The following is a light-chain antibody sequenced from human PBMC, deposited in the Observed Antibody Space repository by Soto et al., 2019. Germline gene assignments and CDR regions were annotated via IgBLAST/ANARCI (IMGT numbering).Light chain of an antibody. CDR2: EVT. CDR1: SSDVGDYNS. Sequence: QSVLTQPRSVSGSPGQSVTFSCIGTSSDVGDYNSVSWYQQHPGKAPKLIIYEVTSRPSGVSNRFSGSQSGNTASLTISGLQAEDGADYFCSSYTTSNTPLYVFGTGTKVTVL. CDR3: SSYTTSNTPLYV. V-gene: IGLV2-14*01. J-gene: IGLJ1*01.